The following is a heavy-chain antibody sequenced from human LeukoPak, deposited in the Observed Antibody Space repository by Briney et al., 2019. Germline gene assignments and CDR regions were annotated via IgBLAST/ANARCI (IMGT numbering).Heavy chain of an antibody. V-gene: IGHV4-39*07. CDR1: GGSISSSSYY. D-gene: IGHD6-13*01. J-gene: IGHJ3*02. CDR2: IYYSGST. Sequence: SETLSLTCTVSGGSISSSSYYWGWIRQPPGKGLEWIGSIYYSGSTYYNPSLKSRVTISVDTSKNQFSLKLSSVTAADTAVYYCARWVSSHAFDIWGQGTMVTVSS. CDR3: ARWVSSHAFDI.